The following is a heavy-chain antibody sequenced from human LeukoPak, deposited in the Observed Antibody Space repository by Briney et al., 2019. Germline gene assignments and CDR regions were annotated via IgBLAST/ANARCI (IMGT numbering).Heavy chain of an antibody. CDR1: GASISNYY. J-gene: IGHJ4*02. CDR2: IYYSGTT. D-gene: IGHD1-26*01. Sequence: SETLSLTCTVSGASISNYYCSWIRQSPGKGLEWIGYIYYSGTTNYNPSLKSRVSISVDTSKNEFSQKLTSVTAADTAVYYCARSGSYGGHFDNWGQGTLVTVSS. CDR3: ARSGSYGGHFDN. V-gene: IGHV4-59*08.